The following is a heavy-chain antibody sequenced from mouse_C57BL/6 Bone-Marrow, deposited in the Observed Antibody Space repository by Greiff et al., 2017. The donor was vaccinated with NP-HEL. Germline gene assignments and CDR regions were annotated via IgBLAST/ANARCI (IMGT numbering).Heavy chain of an antibody. J-gene: IGHJ3*01. Sequence: EVKLQESGGGLVQPGGSLSLSCAASGFTFTDYYMSWVRQPPGKALEWLGFIRNKANGYTTEYSASVKGRFTISRDNSQSILYLQMNALRAEDSATYYCARWDYYDYSSFAYWGQGTLVTVSA. CDR2: IRNKANGYTT. CDR1: GFTFTDYY. D-gene: IGHD2-4*01. CDR3: ARWDYYDYSSFAY. V-gene: IGHV7-3*01.